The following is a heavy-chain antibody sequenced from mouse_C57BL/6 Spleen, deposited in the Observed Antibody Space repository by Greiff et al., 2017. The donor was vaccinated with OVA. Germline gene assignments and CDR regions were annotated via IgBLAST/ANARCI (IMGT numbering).Heavy chain of an antibody. Sequence: QVQLKESGPELVKPGASVKISCKASGYAFSSSWMNWVKQRPGKGLEWIGRIYPGDGDTNYNGKFKGKATLTADKSSSTAYMQLSSLTSEDSAVYFCARGPPYYGSRDYWGQGTTLTVSS. D-gene: IGHD1-1*01. CDR3: ARGPPYYGSRDY. CDR2: IYPGDGDT. J-gene: IGHJ2*01. V-gene: IGHV1-82*01. CDR1: GYAFSSSW.